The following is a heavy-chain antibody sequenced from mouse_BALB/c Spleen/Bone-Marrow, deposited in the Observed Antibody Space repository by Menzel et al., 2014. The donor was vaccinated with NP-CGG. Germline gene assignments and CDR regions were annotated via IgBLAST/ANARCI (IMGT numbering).Heavy chain of an antibody. Sequence: EVQRVESGGGLVKPGGSLKLSCAASGFTFSDYYMYWVRQTPEKRLEWVATISDGGSYTDYPGSVKGRFTVSRDNAKNNLYLQMSSLRSEDTAMYFCARTYRPFALDYWGQGTSVTVSS. J-gene: IGHJ4*01. D-gene: IGHD2-14*01. CDR1: GFTFSDYY. V-gene: IGHV5-4*02. CDR3: ARTYRPFALDY. CDR2: ISDGGSYT.